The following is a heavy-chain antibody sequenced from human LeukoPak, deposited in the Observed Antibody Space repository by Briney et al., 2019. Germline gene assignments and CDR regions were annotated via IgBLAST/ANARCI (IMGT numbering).Heavy chain of an antibody. D-gene: IGHD4-23*01. J-gene: IGHJ4*02. V-gene: IGHV4-39*07. CDR1: GGSISSSSYC. CDR2: IYYSGST. Sequence: SETLSLTCTVSGGSISSSSYCWGWIRQPPGKGLEWIGSIYYSGSTYYNPSLKSRVTISVDTSKNQFSLKLSSVTAADTAVYYCARTTTVVTRHFDYWGQGTLVTVSS. CDR3: ARTTTVVTRHFDY.